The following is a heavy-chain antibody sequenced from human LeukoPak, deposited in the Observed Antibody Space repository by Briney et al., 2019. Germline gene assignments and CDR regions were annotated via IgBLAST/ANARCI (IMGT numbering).Heavy chain of an antibody. CDR1: GFTFSSYA. V-gene: IGHV3-23*01. Sequence: GGSLRLSCAASGFTFSSYAMSWVRQAPGKGLEWVSAISGSGGSTYYADSVKGRFTISRDNSKNTLYLQMNSLRAEDTAVYYCAKVGVNIPSLGRGGKFDYWGQGTLVTVSS. D-gene: IGHD3-16*01. CDR2: ISGSGGST. CDR3: AKVGVNIPSLGRGGKFDY. J-gene: IGHJ4*02.